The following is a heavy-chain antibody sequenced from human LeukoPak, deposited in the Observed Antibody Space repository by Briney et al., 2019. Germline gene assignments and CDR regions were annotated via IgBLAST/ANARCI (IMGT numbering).Heavy chain of an antibody. CDR2: ISAYDGSA. D-gene: IGHD3-16*01. CDR3: AKDREGGL. Sequence: GGSLRLSCAASGFTFSSFAMSWVRQAPGKGLEWVSAISAYDGSAYYGDPVRGRFTISRDNSKSTLFLQMNSLRAEDTAMYYCAKDREGGLWGQGTLVTVSS. J-gene: IGHJ4*02. CDR1: GFTFSSFA. V-gene: IGHV3-23*01.